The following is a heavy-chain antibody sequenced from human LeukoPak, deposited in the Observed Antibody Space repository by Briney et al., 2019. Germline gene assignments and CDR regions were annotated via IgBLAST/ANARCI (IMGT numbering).Heavy chain of an antibody. D-gene: IGHD3-10*01. V-gene: IGHV3-48*03. Sequence: PGGSLRLSCAASGFTFSSYEMNWVRQAPGKGLEWVSYISSSGSTIYYADSVKGRFTISRDNAKNSLYLQMNSLRAEDTAVYYCARDKGPMVRRVKGVGAFDIWGQGTMVTVSS. CDR3: ARDKGPMVRRVKGVGAFDI. CDR1: GFTFSSYE. J-gene: IGHJ3*02. CDR2: ISSSGSTI.